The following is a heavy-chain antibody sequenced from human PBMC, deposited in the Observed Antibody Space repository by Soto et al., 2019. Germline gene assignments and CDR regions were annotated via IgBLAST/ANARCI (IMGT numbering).Heavy chain of an antibody. J-gene: IGHJ6*02. D-gene: IGHD5-12*01. CDR2: ISGSGGST. Sequence: PGGSLRLSCAASGFTFSSYAMSWVRQAPGKGLEWVSAISGSGGSTYYADSVKGRFTISRDNSKNTLYLQMNSLRAEDTAVYYCAKRCLRGGYYYGMDVWGPGTTLTVSS. CDR3: AKRCLRGGYYYGMDV. V-gene: IGHV3-23*01. CDR1: GFTFSSYA.